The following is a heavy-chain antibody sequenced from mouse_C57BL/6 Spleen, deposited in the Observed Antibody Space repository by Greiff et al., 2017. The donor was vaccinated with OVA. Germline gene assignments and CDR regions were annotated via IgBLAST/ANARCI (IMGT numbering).Heavy chain of an antibody. CDR3: ARGDYYGSYAMDY. Sequence: DVKLVESEGGLVQPGSSMKLSCTASGFTFSDYYMAWVRQVPEKGLEWVANINYDGSSTYYLDSLKSRFIISRDNAKNILYLQMSSLKSEDTATYYCARGDYYGSYAMDYWGQGTSVTVSS. CDR2: INYDGSST. V-gene: IGHV5-16*01. D-gene: IGHD1-1*01. J-gene: IGHJ4*01. CDR1: GFTFSDYY.